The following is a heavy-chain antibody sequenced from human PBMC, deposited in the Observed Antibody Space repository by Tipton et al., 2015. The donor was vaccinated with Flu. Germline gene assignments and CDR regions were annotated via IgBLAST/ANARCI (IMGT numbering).Heavy chain of an antibody. V-gene: IGHV3-53*01. CDR1: GLSVSDAY. D-gene: IGHD1-1*01. CDR3: AREIGNSDWTVDYYGMDV. Sequence: SGLSVSDAYMTWVRQAPGKGLQWVSTFYKGGSTYYADSVKGRFTISRDNSNNMVNLQMNSLIVDDTAEYFCAREIGNSDWTVDYYGMDVWGEGTTVIVSS. CDR2: FYKGGST. J-gene: IGHJ6*04.